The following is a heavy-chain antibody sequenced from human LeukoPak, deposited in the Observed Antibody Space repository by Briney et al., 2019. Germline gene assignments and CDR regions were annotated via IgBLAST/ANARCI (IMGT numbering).Heavy chain of an antibody. Sequence: SVKVSCKASGGTFSSYAISWVRQAPGQGLEWMGRIIPIFGIANYAQRFQGRVTITADKSTSTAYMELSSLRSEDTAVYYCARDSDCSGGSCFPYFDYWGQGTLVTVSS. CDR3: ARDSDCSGGSCFPYFDY. D-gene: IGHD2-15*01. V-gene: IGHV1-69*04. CDR2: IIPIFGIA. CDR1: GGTFSSYA. J-gene: IGHJ4*02.